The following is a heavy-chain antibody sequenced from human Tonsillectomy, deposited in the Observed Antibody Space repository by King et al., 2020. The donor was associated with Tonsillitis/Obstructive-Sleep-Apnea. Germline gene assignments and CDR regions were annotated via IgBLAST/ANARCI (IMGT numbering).Heavy chain of an antibody. Sequence: QLQESGPGLVKPSETLSLTCTVSGGSISSYNWSWIRQPPGKGLEWIGYIYYSGSTNYNPSLKSRLTISVDTSKNQFSLKLSSVTAADTAVYYCARADYYGSGSYYNAALFDYWGQGTLITVSS. D-gene: IGHD3-10*01. J-gene: IGHJ4*02. CDR3: ARADYYGSGSYYNAALFDY. CDR1: GGSISSYN. V-gene: IGHV4-59*01. CDR2: IYYSGST.